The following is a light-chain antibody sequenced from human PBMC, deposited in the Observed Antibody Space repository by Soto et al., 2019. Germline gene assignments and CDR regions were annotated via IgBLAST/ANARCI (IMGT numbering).Light chain of an antibody. CDR3: SSYTSSSLA. J-gene: IGLJ1*01. Sequence: QSVLTQPASVSGSPGKSITISCPGTSSDVGGYNYVSWYQQHPGKAPKLMIYEVSNRPSGVSNRFSGSKSGNTASLTISGLQAEDEADYYCSSYTSSSLAFGTGTKVTVL. V-gene: IGLV2-14*01. CDR2: EVS. CDR1: SSDVGGYNY.